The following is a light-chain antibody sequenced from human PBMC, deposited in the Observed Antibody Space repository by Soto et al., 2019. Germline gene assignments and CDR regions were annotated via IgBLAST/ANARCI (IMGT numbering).Light chain of an antibody. J-gene: IGKJ1*01. CDR3: QQYKSYPWT. CDR1: QSISSW. CDR2: KAS. V-gene: IGKV1-5*03. Sequence: IQLNQSPSTLSTSVGDRVTIPCRASQSISSWLAWYQQKPGKAPKLLIYKASSLESGVPSRFSGSGSGTEFTLTISSLQPDDFATYYCQQYKSYPWTFGQGTKVDIK.